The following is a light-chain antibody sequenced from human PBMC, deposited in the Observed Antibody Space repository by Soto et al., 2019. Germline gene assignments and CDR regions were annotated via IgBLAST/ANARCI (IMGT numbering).Light chain of an antibody. V-gene: IGLV2-14*01. Sequence: QSALTQPASVSGSPGQSITISCIGTSSDVGSYNSVSWYQQHPGKAPKLMIYDVTNRPSGVSNRFSGSKSGNTASLTISGLQAEDESDYYCTSFTSSITPVVFGGGTKVTVL. CDR3: TSFTSSITPVV. CDR2: DVT. CDR1: SSDVGSYNS. J-gene: IGLJ2*01.